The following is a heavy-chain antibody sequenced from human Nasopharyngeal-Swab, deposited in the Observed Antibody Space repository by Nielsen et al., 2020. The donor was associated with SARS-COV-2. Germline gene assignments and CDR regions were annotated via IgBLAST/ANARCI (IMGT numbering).Heavy chain of an antibody. D-gene: IGHD2-15*01. V-gene: IGHV3-23*01. CDR2: MSGRGEKT. CDR3: AKDSGAGFCDDGSCFPTNP. CDR1: GFTLTSYA. J-gene: IGHJ5*02. Sequence: GEALKISCAASGFTLTSYAMNWVRHAPGKGLEWVSGMSGRGEKTCYAESVKGRFTISRDISKNTLYLQMNGLRAEDTAVYYCAKDSGAGFCDDGSCFPTNPWGLGTLVTVSS.